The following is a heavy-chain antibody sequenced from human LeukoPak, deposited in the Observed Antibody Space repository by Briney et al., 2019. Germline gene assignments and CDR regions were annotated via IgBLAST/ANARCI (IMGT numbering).Heavy chain of an antibody. CDR3: AKRRTPGVVTIFGVVLDY. CDR2: ISGSGGST. Sequence: PGGSLRLSCVASGFTFSSYAMSWVRQAPGKGLEWVSAISGSGGSTYYADSVKGRFTISRDNSKNTLYLQMNSLRAEDTAVYYCAKRRTPGVVTIFGVVLDYWGQGTLVTVSS. D-gene: IGHD3-3*01. CDR1: GFTFSSYA. J-gene: IGHJ4*02. V-gene: IGHV3-23*01.